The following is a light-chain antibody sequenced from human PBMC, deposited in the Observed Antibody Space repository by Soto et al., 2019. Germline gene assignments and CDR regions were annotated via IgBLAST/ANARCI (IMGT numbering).Light chain of an antibody. CDR2: GAS. CDR3: QQYGSSTYT. Sequence: EVVVTQSPATLSVSPGERATLSCRASQSVSSNLAWYQQKPGQAPRLLIYGASRRATGILDRFSGSGSGTDFTLTISRLEPEDFAVYYCQQYGSSTYTFGQGTKVDIK. CDR1: QSVSSN. J-gene: IGKJ2*01. V-gene: IGKV3-20*01.